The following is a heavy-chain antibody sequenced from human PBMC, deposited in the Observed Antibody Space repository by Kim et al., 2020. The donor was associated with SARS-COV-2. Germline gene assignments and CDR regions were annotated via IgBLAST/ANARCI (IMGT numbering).Heavy chain of an antibody. CDR3: ARAPRIAAVEWFYYYYGMDV. Sequence: GGSLRLSCAASGFTVSSNYMSWVRQAPGKGLEWVSVIYSGGSTYYADSVKGRFTISRDNSKNTLYLQMNSLRAEYTAVYYCARAPRIAAVEWFYYYYGMDVWGQGTTVTVSS. D-gene: IGHD6-13*01. V-gene: IGHV3-53*01. CDR1: GFTVSSNY. J-gene: IGHJ6*02. CDR2: IYSGGST.